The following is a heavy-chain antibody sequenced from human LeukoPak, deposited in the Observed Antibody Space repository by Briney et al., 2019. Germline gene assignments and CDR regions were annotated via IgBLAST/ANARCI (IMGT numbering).Heavy chain of an antibody. CDR1: GGSISSSSYY. D-gene: IGHD4-11*01. Sequence: SETLSLTCTVSGGSISSSSYYWGWIRQPPGKGLEWIGSIYYSGSTYYNPSLKSRVTISVDTSKNQFSLKLSSVTAADTAVYYCARVNYGGRGDGLDYWGQGTLVTVSS. CDR3: ARVNYGGRGDGLDY. J-gene: IGHJ4*02. CDR2: IYYSGST. V-gene: IGHV4-39*07.